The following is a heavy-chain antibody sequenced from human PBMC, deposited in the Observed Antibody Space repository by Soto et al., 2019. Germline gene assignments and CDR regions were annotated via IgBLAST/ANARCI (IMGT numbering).Heavy chain of an antibody. D-gene: IGHD3-3*01. V-gene: IGHV3-30*18. J-gene: IGHJ4*02. CDR2: IAYDGSNK. CDR1: GFTFRSYG. CDR3: AKPDPSYYDFWSGYYTG. Sequence: VRLSCAASGFTFRSYGMHWVRQAPCEELECVQVIAYDGSNKYYAASVQGRFTISRNNSKNTLYLQMNSLRAEDTAVYYCAKPDPSYYDFWSGYYTGWGQGTLVTVSS.